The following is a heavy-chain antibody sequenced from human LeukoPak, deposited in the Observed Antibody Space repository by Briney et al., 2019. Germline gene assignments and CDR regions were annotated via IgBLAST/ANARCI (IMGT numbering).Heavy chain of an antibody. Sequence: SETLSLTCTVSGGSISSFYWSWIRQPPGKGLEWSGYIYTSGSTNYNPSLKSGVTISVDTSKNHFSLKLSSVTAADTAVYYCARHASSSWYGDYYYYYHMDVWGKGTTVTVSS. J-gene: IGHJ6*03. D-gene: IGHD6-13*01. CDR2: IYTSGST. CDR1: GGSISSFY. V-gene: IGHV4-4*09. CDR3: ARHASSSWYGDYYYYYHMDV.